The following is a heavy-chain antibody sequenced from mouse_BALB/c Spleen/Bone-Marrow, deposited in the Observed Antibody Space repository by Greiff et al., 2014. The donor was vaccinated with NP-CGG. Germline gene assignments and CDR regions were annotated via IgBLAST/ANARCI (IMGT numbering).Heavy chain of an antibody. CDR1: GYTFTSYW. CDR2: IYPGTGSI. CDR3: TRSRYVMDY. J-gene: IGHJ4*01. V-gene: IGHV1S22*01. Sequence: KQSGSELVRPGASVKLSCKASGYTFTSYWMHWVKQRPGQGLEWLGNIYPGTGSINYDEKFKSKATLTVDTSSSTAYMQLSSLTSEDSAVYCCTRSRYVMDYWGQGTSVTVSS.